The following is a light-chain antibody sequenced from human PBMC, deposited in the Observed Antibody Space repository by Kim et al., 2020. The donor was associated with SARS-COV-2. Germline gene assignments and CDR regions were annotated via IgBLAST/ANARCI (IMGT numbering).Light chain of an antibody. V-gene: IGLV10-54*04. J-gene: IGLJ3*02. CDR1: SSNVGNEG. CDR3: SSWDSSLSAWV. Sequence: QAGLTQPPSVSKDLRQTATLTCTGTSSNVGNEGAAWLQQLQGHPPKLLYYRNNNRPSGISERFSASRSGDTASLTITGLQPEDEADYFCSSWDSSLSAWVFGGGTQLTVL. CDR2: RNN.